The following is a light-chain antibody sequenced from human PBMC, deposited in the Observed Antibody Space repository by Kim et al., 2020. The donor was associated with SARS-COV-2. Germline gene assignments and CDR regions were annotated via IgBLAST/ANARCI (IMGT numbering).Light chain of an antibody. V-gene: IGLV1-40*01. CDR2: DNN. J-gene: IGLJ3*02. CDR3: QSYDSSLSGWV. Sequence: QSVLTQPPSVSGAPGQRVTISCTGSTSNIGAGYEVHWYQQLPGTAPKLLIYDNNNRPSGVPDRFSGSKSGTSASLAITGLQAADEADYYCQSYDSSLSGWVFGGGTKVTVL. CDR1: TSNIGAGYE.